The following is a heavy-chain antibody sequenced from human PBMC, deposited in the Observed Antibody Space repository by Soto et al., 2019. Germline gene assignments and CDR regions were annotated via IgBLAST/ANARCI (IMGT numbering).Heavy chain of an antibody. J-gene: IGHJ1*01. CDR1: GGSFSGYY. CDR3: ARLGSGWRQYFQH. V-gene: IGHV4-34*01. D-gene: IGHD6-19*01. Sequence: ASETLSLTCAVYGGSFSGYYWSWIRQPPGKGLEWIGEINHSGSTNYNPSLKSRVTISVDTSKNQFSLKLSSVTAADTAVYYCARLGSGWRQYFQHWGQGTLVTVSS. CDR2: INHSGST.